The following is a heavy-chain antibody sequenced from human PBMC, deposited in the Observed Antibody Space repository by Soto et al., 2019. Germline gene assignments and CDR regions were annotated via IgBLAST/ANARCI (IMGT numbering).Heavy chain of an antibody. CDR1: GFPFDPYV. D-gene: IGHD3-3*01. CDR2: IRSKTTVT. Sequence: PGGSLRLSCVASGFPFDPYVMAWVRQAPGKGLEWVAAIRSKTTVTYYADSMRGRCTISRDNSNNTIYLQMNSLRAEFMAVYYCAKIADFWSVQYGMDVWGQGTTVTVSS. J-gene: IGHJ6*02. CDR3: AKIADFWSVQYGMDV. V-gene: IGHV3-23*01.